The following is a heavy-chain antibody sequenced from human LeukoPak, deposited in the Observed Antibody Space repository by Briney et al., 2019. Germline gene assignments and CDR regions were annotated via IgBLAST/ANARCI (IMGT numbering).Heavy chain of an antibody. J-gene: IGHJ5*02. CDR1: GGTFSSYA. Sequence: ASVKVSCKASGGTFSSYAISWVRQAPGQGLEWMGRIIPILGIANYAQKFQGRVTITADKSTSTAYMELSSLRSEDTAVYYCARLGEYSSSWYETPNWFDPCGQGTLVTVSS. D-gene: IGHD6-13*01. CDR2: IIPILGIA. CDR3: ARLGEYSSSWYETPNWFDP. V-gene: IGHV1-69*04.